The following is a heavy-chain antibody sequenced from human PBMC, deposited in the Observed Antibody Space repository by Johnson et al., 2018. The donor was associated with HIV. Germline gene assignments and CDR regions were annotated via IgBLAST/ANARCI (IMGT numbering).Heavy chain of an antibody. J-gene: IGHJ3*02. V-gene: IGHV3-33*06. Sequence: QVQLVESGGGVVQPGRSLRLSCGASGFTFNSYGMHWVRQAPGKGLEWVAVIWYDGSNKYYADSVKGRFTISRDNSKNTLYLQMNSLSAEDTAVYYCAKPLVGATRDDAFDIWGQGTMVTVSS. D-gene: IGHD1-26*01. CDR3: AKPLVGATRDDAFDI. CDR1: GFTFNSYG. CDR2: IWYDGSNK.